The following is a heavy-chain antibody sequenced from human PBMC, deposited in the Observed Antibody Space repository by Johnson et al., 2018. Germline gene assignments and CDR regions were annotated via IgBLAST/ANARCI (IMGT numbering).Heavy chain of an antibody. Sequence: VQLVQSGGGLIRPGGSLRLACAPSEFTVSDNDVSWVRQAPGKGLEWVSIIYSGSSVQYAGSAKGRFTISRDKSKNTVFLQMNSLRVEETALYYCTRVRGARTTFEAFDIWGQGTMVIVSA. V-gene: IGHV3-53*01. J-gene: IGHJ3*02. CDR3: TRVRGARTTFEAFDI. CDR1: EFTVSDND. D-gene: IGHD1-1*01. CDR2: IYSGSSV.